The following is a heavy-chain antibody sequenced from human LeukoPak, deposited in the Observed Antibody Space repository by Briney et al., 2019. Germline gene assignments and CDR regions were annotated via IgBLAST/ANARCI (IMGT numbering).Heavy chain of an antibody. CDR1: GYTFTGYY. CDR3: ARANLDIVVVPAAGFDP. J-gene: IGHJ5*02. CDR2: INPNTGVT. Sequence: GASVKVSCKASGYTFTGYYIHWVRQAPGQGLEWMGWINPNTGVTNYAQNFQARVTMTRDTSISTAYMELSSLRSDDTAVYYCARANLDIVVVPAAGFDPWGQGTLVTVSS. D-gene: IGHD2-2*03. V-gene: IGHV1-2*02.